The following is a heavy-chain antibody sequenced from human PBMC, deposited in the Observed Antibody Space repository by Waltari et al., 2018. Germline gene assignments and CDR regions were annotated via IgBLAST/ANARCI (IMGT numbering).Heavy chain of an antibody. Sequence: EVQLVQSGAEVKKPGESLKISCKGYGYSFTIYWIGWVRQVPRKGLAWMGIIYPVDSDTTYSPSFQGQGTISAEKSISTAYLQWSSLKASDTARYYCARYSYGYFDYWGQGTLVTVSS. V-gene: IGHV5-51*03. CDR2: IYPVDSDT. D-gene: IGHD4-4*01. J-gene: IGHJ4*02. CDR1: GYSFTIYW. CDR3: ARYSYGYFDY.